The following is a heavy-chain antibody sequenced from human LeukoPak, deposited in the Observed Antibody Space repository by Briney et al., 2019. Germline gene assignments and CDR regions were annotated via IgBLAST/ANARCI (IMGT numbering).Heavy chain of an antibody. V-gene: IGHV5-51*01. Sequence: GESLKISCKGSGYSFTNYWIGWVRQMPGNGLEWMGIIYPGDSDTRYSPCFQGQVTISADKSITTAYLQWSSLKASDTAMYYCARQEYSSSVPDYWGQGTLVTVSS. CDR3: ARQEYSSSVPDY. CDR2: IYPGDSDT. D-gene: IGHD6-6*01. J-gene: IGHJ4*02. CDR1: GYSFTNYW.